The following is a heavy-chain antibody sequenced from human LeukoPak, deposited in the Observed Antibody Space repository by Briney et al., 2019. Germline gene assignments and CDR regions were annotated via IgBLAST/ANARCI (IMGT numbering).Heavy chain of an antibody. V-gene: IGHV1-2*02. CDR3: ARDDSVVQLGTFDY. CDR1: GYTFTGYY. Sequence: ASVKVSCKASGYTFTGYYMHWVRQAPGQGLEWMGWINPNSGGTNYAQKFQGRVTMTRDTSISTAYMELSRLRSDDTAVYYCARDDSVVQLGTFDYWGQGILVTVSS. D-gene: IGHD1-1*01. J-gene: IGHJ4*02. CDR2: INPNSGGT.